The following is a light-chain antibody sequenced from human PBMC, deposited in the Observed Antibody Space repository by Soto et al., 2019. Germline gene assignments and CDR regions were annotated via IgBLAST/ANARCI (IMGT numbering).Light chain of an antibody. V-gene: IGLV2-23*01. CDR2: EGS. J-gene: IGLJ2*01. CDR3: CSYASTTHTI. CDR1: NSDVGSYNL. Sequence: QSALTQPASVSGSPGQSITISCTGTNSDVGSYNLVSWYQQHPGKAPKLMIFEGSRRPSGVSNRFSGSKSDSSASLTISGLQPEDEAHYYCCSYASTTHTIFGGGTKLTVL.